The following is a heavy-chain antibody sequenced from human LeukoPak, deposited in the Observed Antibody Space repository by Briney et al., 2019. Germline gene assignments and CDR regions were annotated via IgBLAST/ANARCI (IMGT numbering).Heavy chain of an antibody. V-gene: IGHV3-23*01. D-gene: IGHD2-8*01. CDR2: ISGSSVTT. J-gene: IGHJ6*03. CDR1: GFTFRSYV. CDR3: AKDRCSNGIGCLYYYMDV. Sequence: GGSLRLSCAASGFTFRSYVMSWVRQARGKGLEWVSTISGSSVTTYYADSVKGRFTISRDRSKNIPYLQMNSLRPEDTAVYYCAKDRCSNGIGCLYYYMDVWGKGTTVTISS.